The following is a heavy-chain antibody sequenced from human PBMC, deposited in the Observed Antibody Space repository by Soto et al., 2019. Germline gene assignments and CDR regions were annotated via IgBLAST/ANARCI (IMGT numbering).Heavy chain of an antibody. J-gene: IGHJ6*02. CDR3: ARGGGKYYYASSGHSNHAMDV. Sequence: SETLSLTCTVSGVPIRSYCWSWIRQPPGKGLEWIGYIYDSGNTDYNPSLKSRGTISVDTSKNQFSLKLSSVTTADTAVYYCARGGGKYYYASSGHSNHAMDVWGQGTTVTVSS. D-gene: IGHD3-22*01. CDR2: IYDSGNT. V-gene: IGHV4-59*01. CDR1: GVPIRSYC.